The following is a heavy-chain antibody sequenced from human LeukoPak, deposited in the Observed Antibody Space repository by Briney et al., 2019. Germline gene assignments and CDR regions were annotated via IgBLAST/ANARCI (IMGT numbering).Heavy chain of an antibody. J-gene: IGHJ6*02. CDR3: ARGSGGGSGRNYKDHYYGMDV. CDR2: LHTSGTT. Sequence: PSETLSFTCTVSGGSISGYYWSWIRQPAGKALEWIGRLHTSGTTNYNPSLKSRVAMSVDTSKSQFSLKLNSVTAADTAVYYCARGSGGGSGRNYKDHYYGMDVWGQGTTVTVSS. V-gene: IGHV4-4*07. CDR1: GGSISGYY. D-gene: IGHD3-10*01.